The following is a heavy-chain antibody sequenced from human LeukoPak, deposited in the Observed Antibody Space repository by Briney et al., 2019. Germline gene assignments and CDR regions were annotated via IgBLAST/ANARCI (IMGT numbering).Heavy chain of an antibody. CDR1: GFTFSSFA. CDR2: ISDSGGST. Sequence: GGSLRLSFAASGFTFSSFAMSWVRQAPGKGLEWVSAISDSGGSTYYADSVKGRFTISRDNFKNTLYLQMNSLRAEDTAVYYCAKDRSSCRCLDYWGQGTLVTVSS. D-gene: IGHD4-17*01. J-gene: IGHJ4*02. V-gene: IGHV3-23*01. CDR3: AKDRSSCRCLDY.